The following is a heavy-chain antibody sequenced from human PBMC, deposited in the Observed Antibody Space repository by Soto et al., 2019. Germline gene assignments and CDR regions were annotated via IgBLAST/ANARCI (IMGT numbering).Heavy chain of an antibody. J-gene: IGHJ4*02. CDR3: ARDYSSSSWAVSAYYFDY. Sequence: GGSLRLSCAASGFIFRTYEMSWVRQPPGRGLEWVSYISSSSSTIYYADSVKGRFTISRDNAKNSLYLQMNSLRDEDTAVYYCARDYSSSSWAVSAYYFDYWGQGTLVTVSS. D-gene: IGHD6-6*01. CDR1: GFIFRTYE. CDR2: ISSSSSTI. V-gene: IGHV3-48*02.